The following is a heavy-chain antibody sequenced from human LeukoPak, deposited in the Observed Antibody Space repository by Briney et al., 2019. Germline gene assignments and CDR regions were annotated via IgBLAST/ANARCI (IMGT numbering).Heavy chain of an antibody. V-gene: IGHV3-23*01. Sequence: GGSPRLSCAASGFTFSSYAVSWVRQAPGKGLEWVSAISGSGGSTYYADSVKGRFTISRDNSKNTLYLQMNSLRAEDTAVYSCAKEKWELQHGDAFDIWGQGTMVTVSS. CDR3: AKEKWELQHGDAFDI. CDR2: ISGSGGST. CDR1: GFTFSSYA. D-gene: IGHD1-26*01. J-gene: IGHJ3*02.